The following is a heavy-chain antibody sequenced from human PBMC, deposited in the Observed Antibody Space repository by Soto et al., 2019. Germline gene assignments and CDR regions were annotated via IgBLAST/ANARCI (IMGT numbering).Heavy chain of an antibody. V-gene: IGHV3-23*01. CDR1: GFTFSSYA. D-gene: IGHD2-2*02. CDR3: AKDPHMRNIVVVPAAIYYFDY. CDR2: ISGSGGST. J-gene: IGHJ4*02. Sequence: GGSLRLSCAASGFTFSSYAMSWVRQAPGKGLEWVSAISGSGGSTYYADSVKGRFTIARDNSKNTPYLQMNSLRAEDTAVYYCAKDPHMRNIVVVPAAIYYFDYWGQGTLVTVSS.